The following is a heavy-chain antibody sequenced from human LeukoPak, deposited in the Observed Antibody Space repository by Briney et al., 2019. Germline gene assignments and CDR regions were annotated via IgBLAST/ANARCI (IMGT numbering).Heavy chain of an antibody. V-gene: IGHV4-30-2*01. Sequence: SETPSLTCAVSGGSISSGGYSWSWIRQPPGKGLEWIGYIYHSGSTYYNPSLKSRVTISVDRSKNQFSLKLSSVTAADTAVYYCARRYCGGDCYAFDIWGQGTMVTVSS. D-gene: IGHD2-21*02. CDR2: IYHSGST. J-gene: IGHJ3*02. CDR1: GGSISSGGYS. CDR3: ARRYCGGDCYAFDI.